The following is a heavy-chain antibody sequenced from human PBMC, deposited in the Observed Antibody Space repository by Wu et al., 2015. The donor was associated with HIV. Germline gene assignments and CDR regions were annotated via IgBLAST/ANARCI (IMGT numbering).Heavy chain of an antibody. J-gene: IGHJ3*02. CDR3: ARDQFSGSYYEDDAFDI. Sequence: QVQLVQSGAEVKKPGSSVKVSCKASGGTFSSYAISWVRQAPGQGLEWMGGIIPIFGTANYAQKFQGRVTITADESTSTAYMELSSLRSEDTAVYYCARDQFSGSYYEDDAFDIWAKGQWSPSLQ. V-gene: IGHV1-69*12. CDR1: GGTFSSYA. D-gene: IGHD1-26*01. CDR2: IIPIFGTA.